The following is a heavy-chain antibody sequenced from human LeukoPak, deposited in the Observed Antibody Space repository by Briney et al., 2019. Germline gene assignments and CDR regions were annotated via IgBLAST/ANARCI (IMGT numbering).Heavy chain of an antibody. J-gene: IGHJ4*02. CDR3: ARVCYYDSSGYYAGYFDY. V-gene: IGHV4-30-2*01. CDR2: IYHSGST. D-gene: IGHD3-22*01. CDR1: GGSISSYS. Sequence: PSETLSLTCTVSGGSISSYSWSWIRQPPGKGLEWIGYIYHSGSTYYNPSLKSRVTISVDRSKNQFSLKLSSVTAADTAVYYCARVCYYDSSGYYAGYFDYWGQGTLVTVSS.